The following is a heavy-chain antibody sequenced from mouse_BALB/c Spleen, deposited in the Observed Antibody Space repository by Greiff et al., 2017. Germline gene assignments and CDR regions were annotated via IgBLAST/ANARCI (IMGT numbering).Heavy chain of an antibody. CDR1: GYTFTSYT. D-gene: IGHD1-1*01. CDR2: INPSSGYT. Sequence: QVQLQQSAAELARPGASVKMSCKASGYTFTSYTMHWVKQRPGQGLEWIGYINPSSGYTEYNQKFKDKTTLTADKSSSTAYMQLSSLTSEDSAVYYCARSGLLPWFAYWGQGTLVTVSA. J-gene: IGHJ3*01. CDR3: ARSGLLPWFAY. V-gene: IGHV1-4*02.